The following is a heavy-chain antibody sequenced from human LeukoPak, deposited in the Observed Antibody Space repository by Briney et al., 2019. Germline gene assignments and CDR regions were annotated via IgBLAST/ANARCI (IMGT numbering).Heavy chain of an antibody. CDR1: GGSISSYY. D-gene: IGHD5/OR15-5a*01. Sequence: SETLSLTCTVSGGSISSYYWSWIRQPAGKGLEWIGRIYTSGSTNYNPSLKSRVTMSVDTSKNQFSLKLSSVTAADTAVYYCARARFASTPYYYYYYMDVWGKGTTVTVSS. CDR2: IYTSGST. J-gene: IGHJ6*03. V-gene: IGHV4-4*07. CDR3: ARARFASTPYYYYYYMDV.